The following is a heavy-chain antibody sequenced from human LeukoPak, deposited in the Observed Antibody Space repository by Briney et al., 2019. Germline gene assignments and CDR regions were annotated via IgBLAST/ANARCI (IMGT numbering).Heavy chain of an antibody. CDR3: ARGNYYDSSGYYRYLDY. CDR2: ISSSGSTI. Sequence: GGSLRLSCAASGFTFSDYYMSWIRQAPGKGLEWVSYISSSGSTIYYADSVKGRFTISRDNAKNSLYLQMNSLRAEDMALYYCARGNYYDSSGYYRYLDYWGQGTLVTVSS. D-gene: IGHD3-22*01. V-gene: IGHV3-11*01. CDR1: GFTFSDYY. J-gene: IGHJ4*02.